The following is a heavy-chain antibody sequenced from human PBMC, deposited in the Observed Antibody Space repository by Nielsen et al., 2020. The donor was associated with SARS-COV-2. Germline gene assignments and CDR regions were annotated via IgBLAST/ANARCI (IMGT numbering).Heavy chain of an antibody. D-gene: IGHD4-17*01. J-gene: IGHJ4*02. CDR1: GGSVSSGSYY. V-gene: IGHV4-61*01. Sequence: SETLPLTCTVPGGSVSSGSYYWSWIRQPPGKGLEWIGYIYYSGSTNYNPSLKSRVTISVDTSKNQFSLKLSSVTAADTAVYYCARVLNDYGDYYYFDYWGQGTLVTVSS. CDR3: ARVLNDYGDYYYFDY. CDR2: IYYSGST.